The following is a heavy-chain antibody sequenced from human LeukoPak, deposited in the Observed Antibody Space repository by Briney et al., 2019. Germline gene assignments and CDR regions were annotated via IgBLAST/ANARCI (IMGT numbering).Heavy chain of an antibody. D-gene: IGHD5-18*01. CDR3: ASPSGGVDTAMGDAFDI. CDR2: ISSSGSTI. V-gene: IGHV3-11*01. J-gene: IGHJ3*02. CDR1: GFTFSDYY. Sequence: NPGGPLRLSCAASGFTFSDYYMSWIRQAPGKGLEWVSYISSSGSTIYYADSVKGRFTISRDNAKNSLYLQMNSLRAEDTAVYYCASPSGGVDTAMGDAFDIWGQGTMVTVSS.